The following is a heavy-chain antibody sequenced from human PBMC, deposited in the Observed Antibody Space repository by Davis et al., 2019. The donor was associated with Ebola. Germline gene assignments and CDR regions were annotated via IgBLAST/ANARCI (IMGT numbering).Heavy chain of an antibody. Sequence: GGSLRLSCAASGFTFSSYAMHWVRQAPGKGLEWVAVISYDGSNKYYADSVKGRFTISRDNSKNTLYLQMNSLRAEDTAVYYCARDRSLGEWELRVGFDYWGQGTLVTVSS. CDR1: GFTFSSYA. J-gene: IGHJ4*02. CDR3: ARDRSLGEWELRVGFDY. D-gene: IGHD1-26*01. CDR2: ISYDGSNK. V-gene: IGHV3-30-3*01.